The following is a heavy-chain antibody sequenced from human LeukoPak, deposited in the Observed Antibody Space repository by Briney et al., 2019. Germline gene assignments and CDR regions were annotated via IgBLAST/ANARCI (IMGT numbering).Heavy chain of an antibody. V-gene: IGHV3-30-3*02. Sequence: GGSLRLSCAASGFTFSSYVMHWARQAPGKGLEWVAGISSDGSNQYYADSVKGRFTISRDNSKNTLYLQMNSLRAEDTAVYYCAKLQWELLWGYYFDYWGQGTLVTVSS. D-gene: IGHD1-26*01. CDR3: AKLQWELLWGYYFDY. CDR2: ISSDGSNQ. J-gene: IGHJ4*02. CDR1: GFTFSSYV.